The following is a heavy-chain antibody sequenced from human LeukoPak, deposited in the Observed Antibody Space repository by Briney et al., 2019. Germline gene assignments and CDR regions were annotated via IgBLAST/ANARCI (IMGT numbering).Heavy chain of an antibody. V-gene: IGHV4-59*01. J-gene: IGHJ4*02. CDR1: GGSMSTYY. Sequence: SETLSLTCTVSGGSMSTYYWTWIRQPPRKGLEWIGFIYYTGSTNYNPSLKSRVTISVDTSKNQFSLKLSSVTAADTAVYYCAGMRITTPTVRTLDYWGQGTLVTVSS. D-gene: IGHD1-14*01. CDR2: IYYTGST. CDR3: AGMRITTPTVRTLDY.